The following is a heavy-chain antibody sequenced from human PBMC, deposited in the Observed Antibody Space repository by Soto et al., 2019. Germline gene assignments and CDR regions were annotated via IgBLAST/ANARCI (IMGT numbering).Heavy chain of an antibody. CDR3: ARALIQLWPHYYYGMDV. D-gene: IGHD5-18*01. Sequence: KTSETLSLTCTVSGGSISSGDHYWSWIRQPPGKGLEWIGYIYYSGTTYYNPSLKSRVTISVDTSENQFSLKVNSVTAADTAVYYCARALIQLWPHYYYGMDVWGQGTTVTVS. J-gene: IGHJ6*02. CDR2: IYYSGTT. CDR1: GGSISSGDHY. V-gene: IGHV4-30-4*01.